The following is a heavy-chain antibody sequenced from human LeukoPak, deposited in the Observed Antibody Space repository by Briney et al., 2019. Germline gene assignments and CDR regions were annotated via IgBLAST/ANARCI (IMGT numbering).Heavy chain of an antibody. D-gene: IGHD2-15*01. V-gene: IGHV4-59*01. CDR2: VYYSGST. CDR1: GDFITAYY. Sequence: SETLSLTCTVSGDFITAYYWSWIRQPPGKGLEWIGYVYYSGSTNYNPSLKSRVTISVDTSKNQFSLKLSSVTAADTAVYYCARVGGPKDYWGQGTLVTVSS. J-gene: IGHJ4*02. CDR3: ARVGGPKDY.